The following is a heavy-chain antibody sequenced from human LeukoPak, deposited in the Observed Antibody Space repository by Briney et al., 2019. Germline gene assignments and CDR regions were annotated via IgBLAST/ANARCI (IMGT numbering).Heavy chain of an antibody. Sequence: GGSLRLSCAASGFTFSNAWMSWVRQAPGKGLEWVGRIKSKTDGGTTDYAAPVKGRFTISRDDSKNTLYLQMNSLKTEDTAVYYCMVRSLDMEYAFDIWGQGTMVTVSS. CDR3: MVRSLDMEYAFDI. CDR2: IKSKTDGGTT. J-gene: IGHJ3*02. CDR1: GFTFSNAW. V-gene: IGHV3-15*01. D-gene: IGHD2-2*03.